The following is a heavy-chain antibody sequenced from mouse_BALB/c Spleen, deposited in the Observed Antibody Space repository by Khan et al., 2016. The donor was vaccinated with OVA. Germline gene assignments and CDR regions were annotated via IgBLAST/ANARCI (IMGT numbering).Heavy chain of an antibody. V-gene: IGHV1-26*01. J-gene: IGHJ3*01. CDR3: ARGYDGCAS. D-gene: IGHD2-14*01. Sequence: EVQLQQSGPDLVKPGASVKISCKASGYSFTLYYMSWVKQSHGKSLEWIGRINPKTANITYNQDFKGRALLTVDKSSNTAYMELRSLTSEDSAVYFCARGYDGCASGGQGTLVTVSA. CDR2: INPKTANI. CDR1: GYSFTLYY.